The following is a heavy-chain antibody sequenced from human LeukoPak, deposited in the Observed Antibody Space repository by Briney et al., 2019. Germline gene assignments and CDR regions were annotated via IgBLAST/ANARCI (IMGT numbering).Heavy chain of an antibody. CDR3: AASYCHDSSFVNAFDL. D-gene: IGHD3-22*01. J-gene: IGHJ3*01. V-gene: IGHV4-39*01. CDR2: FYYSGST. CDR1: GASVSSSTYH. Sequence: SETLTLTCSVSGASVSSSTYHWGWIRQSPGLGLDCIGNFYYSGSTNYIPSLKRRVTISVDTSKNEFSLKLSAVADADAAVYYCAASYCHDSSFVNAFDLWGQGTMVSVSS.